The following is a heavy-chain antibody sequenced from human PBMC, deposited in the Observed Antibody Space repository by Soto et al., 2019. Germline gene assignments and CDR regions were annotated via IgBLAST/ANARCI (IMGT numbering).Heavy chain of an antibody. CDR3: ARDLLSFQYCSGGSCYFDY. D-gene: IGHD2-15*01. J-gene: IGHJ4*02. V-gene: IGHV1-46*01. Sequence: QVQLVQSGAEVKKPGASVKVSCKAAGYTFTSYYRHWVRQAPGQGLEWMGIINPSGGSTSYAQKFQGRVTLTRDTSPSRVYMELSSLRSEDTAVYYCARDLLSFQYCSGGSCYFDYWGQGTLVPVSS. CDR1: GYTFTSYY. CDR2: INPSGGST.